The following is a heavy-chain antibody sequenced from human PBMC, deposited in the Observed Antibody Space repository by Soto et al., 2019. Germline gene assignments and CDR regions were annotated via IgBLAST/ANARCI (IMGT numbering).Heavy chain of an antibody. CDR2: ISAYNGNT. CDR3: SRACQNAFSI. J-gene: IGHJ3*02. V-gene: IGHV1-18*01. CDR1: TXXG. Sequence: TXXGISWVRQAPGQGLEWMGWISAYNGNTNYAQKLQGRVTMTTDTSTSTAYMELRRLRSDDTSVYYCSRACQNAFSISGQRTMVTVSS.